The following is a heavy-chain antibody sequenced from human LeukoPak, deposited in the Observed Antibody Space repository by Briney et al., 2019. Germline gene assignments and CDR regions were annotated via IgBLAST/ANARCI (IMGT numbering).Heavy chain of an antibody. CDR1: GFTFSSYW. J-gene: IGHJ5*02. V-gene: IGHV3-7*01. Sequence: GGSLRLSCAASGFTFSSYWMSWVRQAPGKGLEWVANIKQDGSEKYYVDSVKGRFTISRDNAKNSLYLQMNSLRAEDTAVYYCARVPDIVVLWFDPWGQGTLVTVSS. CDR2: IKQDGSEK. CDR3: ARVPDIVVLWFDP. D-gene: IGHD2-2*01.